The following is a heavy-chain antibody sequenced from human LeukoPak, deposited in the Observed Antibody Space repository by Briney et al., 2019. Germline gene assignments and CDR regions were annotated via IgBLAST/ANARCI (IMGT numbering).Heavy chain of an antibody. CDR1: GFTFSSYS. CDR3: AKDRYYDNTGDHYESEY. V-gene: IGHV3-23*01. J-gene: IGHJ4*02. D-gene: IGHD3-22*01. CDR2: VSGSGGST. Sequence: GGSLRLSCAASGFTFSSYSMNWVRQAPGKGLDWVSAVSGSGGSTHYADSVTGRFTISRDNSKNTLYLQMNSLRAEDTAVYYCAKDRYYDNTGDHYESEYWGQGTLVTVSS.